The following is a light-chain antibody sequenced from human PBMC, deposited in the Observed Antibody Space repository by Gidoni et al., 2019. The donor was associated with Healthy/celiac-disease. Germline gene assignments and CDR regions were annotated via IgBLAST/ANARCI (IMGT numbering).Light chain of an antibody. CDR3: QQPSNWPMFP. CDR1: QSVSSY. J-gene: IGKJ2*01. V-gene: IGKV3-11*01. Sequence: EIVLTQSPATLSLSPGERATLSCRASQSVSSYLAWYQQKPGQAPRLLIYDASNRATGIQARFSGSGSVTDFTLTISSLEPEDFAVYYCQQPSNWPMFPFGQGTQLEIK. CDR2: DAS.